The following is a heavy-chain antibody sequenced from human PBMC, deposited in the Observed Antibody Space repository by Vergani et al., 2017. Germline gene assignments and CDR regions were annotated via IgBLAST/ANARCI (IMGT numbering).Heavy chain of an antibody. CDR1: GYTFTNYG. V-gene: IGHV1-18*01. J-gene: IGHJ3*02. CDR2: ISAYNDNT. D-gene: IGHD2-21*01. Sequence: QVHLVQSGAEVKKPGASVKVSCKASGYTFTNYGISWMRQAPGQGLEWMGWISAYNDNTNYAQKVQGRVTMTTDKSTSTAYMELRSLRSDDTAVYYCAREKGSGGILWLDSFDIWGQATMVSVSS. CDR3: AREKGSGGILWLDSFDI.